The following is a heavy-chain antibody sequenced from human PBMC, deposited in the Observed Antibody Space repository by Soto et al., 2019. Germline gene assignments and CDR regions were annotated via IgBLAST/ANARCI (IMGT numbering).Heavy chain of an antibody. CDR2: IKEDGSDR. J-gene: IGHJ4*02. D-gene: IGHD3-10*01. Sequence: EVQLVESGGGLVQPGGSLRLSCEASGFTFSHYWMTWVRQAPGKGLEWLANIKEDGSDRNYVDSVKGRFTISRDNAQNSLYLQLNGLRAEDTAVYYCARAGSENEYWGQGTLVTVSS. CDR3: ARAGSENEY. V-gene: IGHV3-7*05. CDR1: GFTFSHYW.